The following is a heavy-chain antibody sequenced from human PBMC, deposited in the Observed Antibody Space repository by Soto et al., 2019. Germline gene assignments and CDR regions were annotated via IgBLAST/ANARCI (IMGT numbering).Heavy chain of an antibody. Sequence: ASVKVSCKASGYTFTSYYMHWVRQAPGQGLEWMGIINPSGGSTSYAQKFQGRVTMTRDTSTSTVYMELGSLRSEDTAVYYCARDRLTIFGVVRVSDAFDIWGQGTMVTVSS. J-gene: IGHJ3*02. V-gene: IGHV1-46*03. CDR1: GYTFTSYY. D-gene: IGHD3-3*01. CDR2: INPSGGST. CDR3: ARDRLTIFGVVRVSDAFDI.